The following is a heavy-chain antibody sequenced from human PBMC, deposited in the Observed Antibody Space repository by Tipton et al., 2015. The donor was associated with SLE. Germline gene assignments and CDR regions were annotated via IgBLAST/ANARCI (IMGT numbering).Heavy chain of an antibody. Sequence: RSLRLSCAASGFTFSSYAMHWVRQAPGKGLEWVAVISYDGTNKYYADSVKGRFTISRDNSKNTLYLQMNSLRPEDTAVYYCARDLPTTVTTPLDYWGQGTLVTVSS. CDR3: ARDLPTTVTTPLDY. J-gene: IGHJ4*02. D-gene: IGHD4-17*01. V-gene: IGHV3-30*04. CDR1: GFTFSSYA. CDR2: ISYDGTNK.